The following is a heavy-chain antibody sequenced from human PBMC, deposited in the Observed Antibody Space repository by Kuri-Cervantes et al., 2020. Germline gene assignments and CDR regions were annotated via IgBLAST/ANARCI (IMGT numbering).Heavy chain of an antibody. V-gene: IGHV1-69*13. CDR3: ASGGEGYCSGGSCYSGYFDY. CDR1: GGTFSSYA. Sequence: SVKVSCKASGGTFSSYAISWVRQAPGQGLEWMGGIISIFGTANYAQKFQGRVTITADESTSTAYMELSSLRSEDTAVYYCASGGEGYCSGGSCYSGYFDYWGPGNLVPCSS. J-gene: IGHJ4*02. CDR2: IISIFGTA. D-gene: IGHD2-15*01.